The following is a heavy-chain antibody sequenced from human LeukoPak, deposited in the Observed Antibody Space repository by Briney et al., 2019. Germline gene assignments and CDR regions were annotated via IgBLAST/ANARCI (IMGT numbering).Heavy chain of an antibody. J-gene: IGHJ4*02. Sequence: SETLSLTCTVSGGSISSYYWSWIRQPPGKGLEWIGYIYYSGSTNYNPSLKSRVTISVDTSKNQFSLKLSSVTAADTAVYYCARQGSEAAWVRYYFDYWGQGTLVTVSS. CDR1: GGSISSYY. D-gene: IGHD6-13*01. CDR3: ARQGSEAAWVRYYFDY. CDR2: IYYSGST. V-gene: IGHV4-59*08.